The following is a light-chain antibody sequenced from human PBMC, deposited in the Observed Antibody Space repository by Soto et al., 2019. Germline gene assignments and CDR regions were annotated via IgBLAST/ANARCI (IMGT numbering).Light chain of an antibody. CDR1: QNVRTR. V-gene: IGKV3-11*01. CDR2: DAS. CDR3: QQRSNWPPIT. J-gene: IGKJ5*01. Sequence: EIVITQSPSTLSVSLWEGATLSCRSIQNVRTRLAWYQQKPGQAPRLLIYDASNRATGIPARFSGSGSGTDFTLTISSLEPEDFAVYYCQQRSNWPPITFGQGTRLEIK.